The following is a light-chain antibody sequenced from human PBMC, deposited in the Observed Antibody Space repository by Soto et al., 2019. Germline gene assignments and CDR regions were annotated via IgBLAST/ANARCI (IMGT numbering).Light chain of an antibody. CDR3: QQYKIYSQT. CDR2: GAS. Sequence: IVFAQSACTLSLSPGERATLSCRASQSVSSSYLAWYQQKPGQAPRLLIYGASSRATGIPDRFSGSGSGTEFTLTISSLQPDDFATYYCQQYKIYSQTFGQGTKVDIK. V-gene: IGKV3-20*01. J-gene: IGKJ1*01. CDR1: QSVSSSY.